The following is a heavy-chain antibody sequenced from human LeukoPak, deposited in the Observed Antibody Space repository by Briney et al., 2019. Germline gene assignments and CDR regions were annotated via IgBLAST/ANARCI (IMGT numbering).Heavy chain of an antibody. D-gene: IGHD3-9*01. CDR2: ISYDGSNK. Sequence: GGSLRLSCAASGFTFSSYGMHWVRQAPGEGLEWVAVISYDGSNKYYADSVKGRFTISRDNSENTLYLQMNSLRAEDTAVYYCAREAYYDILTGYYLDYYYGMDVWGKGTTVTVSS. CDR3: AREAYYDILTGYYLDYYYGMDV. V-gene: IGHV3-30*03. J-gene: IGHJ6*04. CDR1: GFTFSSYG.